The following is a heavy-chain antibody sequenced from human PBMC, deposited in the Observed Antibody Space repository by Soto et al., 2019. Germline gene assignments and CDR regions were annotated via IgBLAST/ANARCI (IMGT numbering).Heavy chain of an antibody. D-gene: IGHD2-2*02. CDR1: GFTFDDYA. V-gene: IGHV3-9*01. CDR2: IVWNNGNI. Sequence: EVQLVESGGGLVQPGTSLRLSCAAPGFTFDDYAMHWVRQAPGKGLEWVSGIVWNNGNIAYADSVKGRFIISRDNAKNSLYLQMNSLRTEDTALYYCVRIPAAIGYMDVWGKGTTVTVSS. J-gene: IGHJ6*03. CDR3: VRIPAAIGYMDV.